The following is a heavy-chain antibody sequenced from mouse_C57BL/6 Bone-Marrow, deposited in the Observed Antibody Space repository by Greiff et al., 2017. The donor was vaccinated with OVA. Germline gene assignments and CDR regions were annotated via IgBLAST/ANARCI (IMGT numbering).Heavy chain of an antibody. CDR3: ARDRGVTTYYAMDY. CDR1: GFTFSSYA. D-gene: IGHD2-2*01. J-gene: IGHJ4*01. CDR2: ISDGGSYT. V-gene: IGHV5-4*01. Sequence: DVHLVESGGGLVQPGGSLKLSCAASGFTFSSYAMSWVRQTPEKRLEWVATISDGGSYTYYPDNVKGRFTISRDNAKNNLYLQMSHLKSEDTAMYYCARDRGVTTYYAMDYWGQGTSVTVSS.